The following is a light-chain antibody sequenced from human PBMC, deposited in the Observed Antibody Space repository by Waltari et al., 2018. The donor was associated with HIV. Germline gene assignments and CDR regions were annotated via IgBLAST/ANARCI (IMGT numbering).Light chain of an antibody. CDR2: GSS. J-gene: IGLJ2*01. CDR1: SSNIGAGYD. V-gene: IGLV1-40*01. CDR3: QSYDSSLSGVV. Sequence: QSVLTQPPSVSGAPGQRVTISCTGSSSNIGAGYDVHWYQQLPGTAPKLLFYGSSKPPSGVPDRFTGSKSGTSASLAITGRQAEDEADYYCQSYDSSLSGVVFGGGTKLTVL.